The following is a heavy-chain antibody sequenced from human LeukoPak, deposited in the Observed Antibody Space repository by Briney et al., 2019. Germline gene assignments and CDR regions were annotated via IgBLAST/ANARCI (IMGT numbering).Heavy chain of an antibody. J-gene: IGHJ4*02. CDR2: VNPNSGST. CDR1: GYTFSGYY. D-gene: IGHD6-19*01. CDR3: ARAAGSIAVAWYFDY. Sequence: GASVKVSCKAPGYTFSGYYMHWVRQAPGQGLEWMGRVNPNSGSTNYAQKFQGRVTMTRDTSISTAYMELSRLRSDDTAVYYCARAAGSIAVAWYFDYWGQGTLVTVSS. V-gene: IGHV1-2*06.